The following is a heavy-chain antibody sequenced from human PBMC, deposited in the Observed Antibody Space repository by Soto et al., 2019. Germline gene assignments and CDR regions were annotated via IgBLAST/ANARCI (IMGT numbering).Heavy chain of an antibody. J-gene: IGHJ4*02. V-gene: IGHV3-30*18. CDR1: GFTFSSYG. Sequence: PGGSLRLSCAASGFTFSSYGMHWVRQAPGKGLEWVAVISYDGSNKYYADSVKGRFTISRDNSKNTLYLQMNSLRAEDTAVYYCAKERYGTWFDYWGQGTLVTVSS. D-gene: IGHD5-18*01. CDR2: ISYDGSNK. CDR3: AKERYGTWFDY.